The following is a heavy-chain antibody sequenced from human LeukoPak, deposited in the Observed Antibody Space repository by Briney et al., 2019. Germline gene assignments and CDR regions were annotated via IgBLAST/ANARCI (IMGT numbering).Heavy chain of an antibody. D-gene: IGHD6-19*01. Sequence: GRSLILSCAASGFTFTNYGMHWVRQAPGKGLEWVAVIWYDGGNKFYTDSVKGRFTISRDNSKNTLYLLMNSLRAEDTAVYYCARDRTVAGGWFDPWGQGTLVTVSS. J-gene: IGHJ5*02. V-gene: IGHV3-33*01. CDR2: IWYDGGNK. CDR3: ARDRTVAGGWFDP. CDR1: GFTFTNYG.